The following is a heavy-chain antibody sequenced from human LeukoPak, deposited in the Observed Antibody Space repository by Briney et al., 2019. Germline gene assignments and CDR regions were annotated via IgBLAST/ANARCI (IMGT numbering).Heavy chain of an antibody. J-gene: IGHJ4*02. CDR2: ISSSSSYI. CDR1: GFTFSSYS. V-gene: IGHV3-21*01. D-gene: IGHD2-2*01. Sequence: GESLKISCAASGFTFSSYSMNWVRQAPGKGLEWVSSISSSSSYIYYADSVKGRFTISRDNAKNSLYLQMNSLRAEDTAVYYCAGDSSVGIHFDYWGQGTLVTVSS. CDR3: AGDSSVGIHFDY.